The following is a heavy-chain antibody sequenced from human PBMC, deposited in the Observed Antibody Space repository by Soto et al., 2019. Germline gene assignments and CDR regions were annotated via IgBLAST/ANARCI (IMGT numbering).Heavy chain of an antibody. CDR3: VKDRDLTDDAFDI. V-gene: IGHV3-64D*06. D-gene: IGHD7-27*01. Sequence: GGSLRLSCSASGFTFSSYAMHWVRQAPGKGLEYVSAISSNGGSTYYADSVKDRFTISRDNSKNTLYLQMSSLRAEDTAVYYCVKDRDLTDDAFDIWGQGTMVTVSS. J-gene: IGHJ3*02. CDR2: ISSNGGST. CDR1: GFTFSSYA.